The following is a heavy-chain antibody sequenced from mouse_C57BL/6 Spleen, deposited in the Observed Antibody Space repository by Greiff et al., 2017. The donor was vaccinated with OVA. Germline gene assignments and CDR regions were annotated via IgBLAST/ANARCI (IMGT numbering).Heavy chain of an antibody. Sequence: VQLKESGPGLVKPSQSLSLTCSVTGYSITSGYYWNWIRQFPGNKLEWMGYISYDGSNNYNPSLKNRISITRDTSKNQFFLKLNSVTTEDTATYYCAREPYYYGSSYGYFDVWGTGTTVTVSS. V-gene: IGHV3-6*01. D-gene: IGHD1-1*01. CDR1: GYSITSGYY. CDR2: ISYDGSN. CDR3: AREPYYYGSSYGYFDV. J-gene: IGHJ1*03.